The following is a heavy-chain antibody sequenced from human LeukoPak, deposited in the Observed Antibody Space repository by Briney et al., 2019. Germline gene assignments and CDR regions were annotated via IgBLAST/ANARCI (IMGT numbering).Heavy chain of an antibody. D-gene: IGHD1-26*01. Sequence: GGSLRLSCAASGFTFSNYAMTWVRQAPGKGLQWVSTISVSGESTYYADSEKGRFTISRDNSKNTLYLQVNSLRAEDTAVYYCANVIQWEPRGGYYFDYWGQGTLVTVSS. CDR2: ISVSGEST. J-gene: IGHJ4*02. V-gene: IGHV3-23*01. CDR1: GFTFSNYA. CDR3: ANVIQWEPRGGYYFDY.